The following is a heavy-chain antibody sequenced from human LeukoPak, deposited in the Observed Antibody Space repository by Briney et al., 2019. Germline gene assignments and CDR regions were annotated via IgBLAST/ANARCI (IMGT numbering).Heavy chain of an antibody. V-gene: IGHV1-2*02. CDR2: INPNSGGT. Sequence: AASVKVSCKASGDTFTSYYMHWVRQAPGQGLEWMGWINPNSGGTNYAQKFQGRVTMTRDTSISTTYMELSRLRSDDTAVYYCARGRSVWGAFDIWGQGTMVTVSS. D-gene: IGHD3-16*01. CDR1: GDTFTSYY. CDR3: ARGRSVWGAFDI. J-gene: IGHJ3*02.